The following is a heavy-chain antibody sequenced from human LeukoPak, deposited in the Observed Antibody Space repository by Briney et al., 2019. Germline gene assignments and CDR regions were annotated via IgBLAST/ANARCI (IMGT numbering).Heavy chain of an antibody. CDR3: ARAGSYSSSWYSYYYYYGMDV. J-gene: IGHJ6*02. CDR1: GGSISSYY. Sequence: PSETLSLTCTVSGGSISSYYWSWIRQPPGKGLEWIGYIYYRGSTNYNPSLKSRVTISVDTSKNQFSLKLSSVTAADTAVYYCARAGSYSSSWYSYYYYYGMDVWGQGTTVTVSS. CDR2: IYYRGST. D-gene: IGHD6-13*01. V-gene: IGHV4-59*01.